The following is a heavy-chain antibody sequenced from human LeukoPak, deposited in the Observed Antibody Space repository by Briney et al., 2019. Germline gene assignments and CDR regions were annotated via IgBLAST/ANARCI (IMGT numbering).Heavy chain of an antibody. CDR2: INHSGST. CDR1: GGSFSGYY. CDR3: ARGSGGWLVAFDI. J-gene: IGHJ3*02. Sequence: SETLSLTCAVYGGSFSGYYWSWIRQPPGKGLEWIGEINHSGSTNYNPSLKSRVTISVDTSKNQFSLKLSSVTAADTAVYYCARGSGGWLVAFDIWGQGTMVTVSS. V-gene: IGHV4-34*01. D-gene: IGHD5-12*01.